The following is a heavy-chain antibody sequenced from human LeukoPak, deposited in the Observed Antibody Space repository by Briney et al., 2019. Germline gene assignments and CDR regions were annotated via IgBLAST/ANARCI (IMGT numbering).Heavy chain of an antibody. D-gene: IGHD4-11*01. J-gene: IGHJ6*03. CDR3: AKPLTVMGYYMDV. CDR1: GFTFSSYG. V-gene: IGHV3-33*06. Sequence: GGSLRLSCAASGFTFSSYGMHWVRQAPGKGLEWVAVIWYDGSNKYYADSVKGRFTISRDNSKNTLYLQMNSLRAEDTAVYYCAKPLTVMGYYMDVWGKGTTVTVSS. CDR2: IWYDGSNK.